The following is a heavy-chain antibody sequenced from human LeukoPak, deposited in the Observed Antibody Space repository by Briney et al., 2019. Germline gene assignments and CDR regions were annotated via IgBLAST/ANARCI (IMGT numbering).Heavy chain of an antibody. Sequence: ASVKVSCTASGYTFTSYDVNWFRQATGQGLEWMGWMNPNSGNTGYAQKFQGRVSLTRDTSISTAYMELSSLRSEDTAVYYCAKNTALTGEFDSWGQGTLVTVSS. V-gene: IGHV1-8*01. CDR2: MNPNSGNT. J-gene: IGHJ4*02. CDR1: GYTFTSYD. CDR3: AKNTALTGEFDS. D-gene: IGHD7-27*01.